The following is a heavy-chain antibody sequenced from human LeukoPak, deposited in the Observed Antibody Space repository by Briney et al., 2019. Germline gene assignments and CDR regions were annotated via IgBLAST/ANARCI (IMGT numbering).Heavy chain of an antibody. Sequence: GASVKVSCKASGYTFTSYGISWVRQAPGQGLEWMGWISAYNGNTNYAQKFQGRVTMTRDTSISTAYMELSRLRSDDTAVYYCARDAMSSTGFTTHYFDYWGQGTLVTVSS. CDR2: ISAYNGNT. V-gene: IGHV1-18*04. J-gene: IGHJ4*02. D-gene: IGHD6-25*01. CDR1: GYTFTSYG. CDR3: ARDAMSSTGFTTHYFDY.